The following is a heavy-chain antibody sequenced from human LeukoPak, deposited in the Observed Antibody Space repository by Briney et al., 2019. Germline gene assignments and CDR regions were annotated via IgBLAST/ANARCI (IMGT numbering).Heavy chain of an antibody. Sequence: GSLTLSCAASGFTFTGFFMSWLRQAPGKGLEWVANINRDGTETYYVGSVKGRFTISIDNAKNSVFLQMNSLRTEDTAIYYCARSRWPEDLWGRGTLVAVSS. CDR2: INRDGTET. J-gene: IGHJ5*02. V-gene: IGHV3-7*01. D-gene: IGHD4-23*01. CDR1: GFTFTGFF. CDR3: ARSRWPEDL.